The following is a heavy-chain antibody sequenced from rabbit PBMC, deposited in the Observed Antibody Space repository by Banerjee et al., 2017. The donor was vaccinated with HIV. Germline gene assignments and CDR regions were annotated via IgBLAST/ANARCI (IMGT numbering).Heavy chain of an antibody. V-gene: IGHV1S40*01. CDR3: ARDPYYIHDYGLNL. D-gene: IGHD6-1*01. J-gene: IGHJ6*01. CDR2: IGTGTGST. CDR1: GFSFSGGYF. Sequence: QSLEESGGDLVKPGASLTLTCTASGFSFSGGYFVCWVRQAPGKGLEWIGCIGTGTGSTYYASWAKGRFTISKTSSTTVTLQMTSLTAADTATYFCARDPYYIHDYGLNLWGPGTLVTVS.